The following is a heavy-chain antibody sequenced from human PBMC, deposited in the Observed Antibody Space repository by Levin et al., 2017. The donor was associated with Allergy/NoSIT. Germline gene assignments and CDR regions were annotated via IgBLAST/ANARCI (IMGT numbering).Heavy chain of an antibody. J-gene: IGHJ3*02. CDR2: ISSSSSYI. D-gene: IGHD2/OR15-2a*01. CDR1: GFTFSSYS. CDR3: ARDSPNSRHPFDI. V-gene: IGHV3-21*01. Sequence: PGGSLRLSCAASGFTFSSYSMNWVRQAPGKGLEWVSSISSSSSYIYYADSVKGRFTISRDNAKNSLYLQMNSLRAEDTAVYYCARDSPNSRHPFDIWGQGTMVTVSS.